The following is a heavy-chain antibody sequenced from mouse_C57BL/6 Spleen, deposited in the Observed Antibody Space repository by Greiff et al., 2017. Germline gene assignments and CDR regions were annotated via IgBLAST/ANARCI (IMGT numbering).Heavy chain of an antibody. CDR3: TLYYSNYGFAY. Sequence: DVHLVESGAELVRPGASVKLSCTASGFNIKDYYMHWVKQRPEQGLEWIGRIDPEDGDTEYAPKFQGKATMTADTSSNTAYLQLSSLTSEDTAVYYCTLYYSNYGFAYWGQGTLVTVSA. V-gene: IGHV14-1*01. D-gene: IGHD2-5*01. J-gene: IGHJ3*01. CDR1: GFNIKDYY. CDR2: IDPEDGDT.